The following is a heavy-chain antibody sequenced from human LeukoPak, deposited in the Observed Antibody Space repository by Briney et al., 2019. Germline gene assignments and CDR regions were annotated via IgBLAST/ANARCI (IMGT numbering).Heavy chain of an antibody. D-gene: IGHD1-7*01. V-gene: IGHV4-31*03. Sequence: SQTLSLTCTVSGGSISSGGYYWSWIRQHPGKGLEWIGYIYYSGSTYYNPSLKSRVTISVDTSKNQFSLKLSSVTAADTAVYYCARDQLRGGWNYLYYYYYGMDVWGQGTTVTVSS. CDR3: ARDQLRGGWNYLYYYYYGMDV. CDR2: IYYSGST. CDR1: GGSISSGGYY. J-gene: IGHJ6*02.